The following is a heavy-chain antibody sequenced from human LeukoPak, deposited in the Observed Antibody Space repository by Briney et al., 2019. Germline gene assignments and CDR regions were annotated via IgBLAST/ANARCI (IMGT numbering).Heavy chain of an antibody. CDR3: ASCRYYYGSGSQGHEFYYYYGMDV. CDR1: GFTFSDYY. V-gene: IGHV3-21*01. J-gene: IGHJ6*02. D-gene: IGHD3-10*01. Sequence: GGSLRLSCAASGFTFSDYYMNWVRQAPGKGLEWVSSISSSSSYIYYADSVKGRFTISRDNAKNSLYLQMNSLRAEDTAVYYCASCRYYYGSGSQGHEFYYYYGMDVWGQGTTVTVSS. CDR2: ISSSSSYI.